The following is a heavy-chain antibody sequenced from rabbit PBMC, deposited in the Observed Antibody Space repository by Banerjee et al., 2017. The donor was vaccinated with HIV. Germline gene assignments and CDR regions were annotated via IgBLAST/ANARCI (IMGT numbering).Heavy chain of an antibody. J-gene: IGHJ4*01. V-gene: IGHV1S45*01. D-gene: IGHD4-1*01. CDR3: ARDLAGVIGWNFNL. CDR2: FYTGSGSA. CDR1: GFSFSNNA. Sequence: QEQLVESGGGLVQPEGSLTLTCTASGFSFSNNAMCWVRQAPGKGLEWIGCFYTGSGSAYYASWAKGRFTISKTSSTTVTLQMTSLTAADTATYFCARDLAGVIGWNFNLWGQGTLVTVS.